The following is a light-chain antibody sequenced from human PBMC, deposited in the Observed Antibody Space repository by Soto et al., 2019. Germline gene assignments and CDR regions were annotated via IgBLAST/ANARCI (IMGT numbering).Light chain of an antibody. CDR1: NIGAKS. CDR2: HGN. J-gene: IGLJ3*02. V-gene: IGLV3-21*02. Sequence: SYELTQPPSMSVAPGQTATITCGGNNIGAKSVHWYQQKAGRAPLLVIYHGNDRPSEIPERFSGSNSGNTATLTIRRVEAGDEAIYYCQVWGSSRDNWVFGGGTKLTVL. CDR3: QVWGSSRDNWV.